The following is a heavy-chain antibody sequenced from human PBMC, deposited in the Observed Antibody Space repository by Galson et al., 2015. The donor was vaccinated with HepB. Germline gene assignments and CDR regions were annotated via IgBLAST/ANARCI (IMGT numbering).Heavy chain of an antibody. CDR1: GFTFSNYA. V-gene: IGHV3-23*01. CDR3: AKVDLRQLSSLLGRYGMDV. J-gene: IGHJ6*02. D-gene: IGHD5-18*01. Sequence: SLRLSCAASGFTFSNYAMNWVRLAPGKGLEWVSSISGSGDNTYLADSVRGRFTISRDNSKNTLYLQMNSLRAEDTAVYYCAKVDLRQLSSLLGRYGMDVWGQGTTVTVSS. CDR2: ISGSGDNT.